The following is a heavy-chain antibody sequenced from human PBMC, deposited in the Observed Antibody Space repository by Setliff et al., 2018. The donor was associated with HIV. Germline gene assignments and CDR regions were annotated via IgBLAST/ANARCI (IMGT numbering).Heavy chain of an antibody. D-gene: IGHD3-22*01. V-gene: IGHV4-39*07. CDR3: ARDMTNYYDRSGSFGWFAP. J-gene: IGHJ5*02. Sequence: LSLTCSVSGGSISGSSYYWGWIRQPPGKGLEWIGSVYHSGSTYYNPSLKSRVTISVDKSKNQFSVKLRSVTAADTAVYYCARDMTNYYDRSGSFGWFAPWGQGTPVTVTS. CDR2: VYHSGST. CDR1: GGSISGSSYY.